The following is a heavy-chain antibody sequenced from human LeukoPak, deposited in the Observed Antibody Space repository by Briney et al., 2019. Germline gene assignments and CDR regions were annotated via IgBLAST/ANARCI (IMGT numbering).Heavy chain of an antibody. CDR2: INVNIGGT. V-gene: IGHV1-2*02. CDR3: AREGFGELAVAY. J-gene: IGHJ4*02. Sequence: VASVKVSCKASGYTFTGYYIHWVRQAPGQGLEWMGWINVNIGGTNYAQKFQGRVTMTRDTSINTAYMELTSLRSDDTAVYYCAREGFGELAVAYWGQGTLVTVSS. CDR1: GYTFTGYY. D-gene: IGHD3-10*01.